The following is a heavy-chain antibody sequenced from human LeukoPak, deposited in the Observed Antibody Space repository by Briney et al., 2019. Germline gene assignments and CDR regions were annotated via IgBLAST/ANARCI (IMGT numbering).Heavy chain of an antibody. V-gene: IGHV3-23*01. D-gene: IGHD2-15*01. CDR3: AKESYSGQFNTWFDY. CDR2: ISGSGGST. J-gene: IGHJ4*02. Sequence: PGGSLRLSCAASGFTFNSYAMNWVRQAPWKGLEWVSGISGSGGSTYYADSVKGRFTISRDNSKNTLYLQMSSLRADDTALYYCAKESYSGQFNTWFDYWGQGTLVTVSS. CDR1: GFTFNSYA.